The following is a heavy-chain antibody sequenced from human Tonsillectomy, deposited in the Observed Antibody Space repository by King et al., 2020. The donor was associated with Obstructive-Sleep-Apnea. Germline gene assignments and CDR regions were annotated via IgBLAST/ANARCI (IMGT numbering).Heavy chain of an antibody. CDR3: AGDRYFGESYSLFDP. J-gene: IGHJ5*02. D-gene: IGHD3-10*01. V-gene: IGHV3-30-3*01. CDR2: ISYDGSNK. CDR1: GFTFRSYA. Sequence: VQLVESGGGVVQPGRSLRLSCAASGFTFRSYAKHCVPHAPCQGREWVAVISYDGSNKYHADSLKGRFTISRDNSKNTLYLQRNSLRAGDTAVYYCAGDRYFGESYSLFDPWGQGTLVTVSS.